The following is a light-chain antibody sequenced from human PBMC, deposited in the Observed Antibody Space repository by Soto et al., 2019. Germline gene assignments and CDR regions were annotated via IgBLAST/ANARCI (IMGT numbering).Light chain of an antibody. J-gene: IGKJ1*01. CDR3: QQYNSYSWT. CDR1: QSISSC. V-gene: IGKV1-5*01. CDR2: DAS. Sequence: DIQMTQSPSTLSASVGDRFIITCRASQSISSCLAWYQQKPGKAPKLLIYDASSLESGVPSRFSGSGSGTEFTLTISSLQPDDFATYYCQQYNSYSWTFGQGTKVDIK.